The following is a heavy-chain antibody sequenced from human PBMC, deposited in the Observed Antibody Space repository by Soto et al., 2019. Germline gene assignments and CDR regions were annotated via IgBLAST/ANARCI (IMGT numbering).Heavy chain of an antibody. J-gene: IGHJ5*02. Sequence: SVKVSCKASGGTFSSYAISWVRQAPGQGLEWMGGIIPIFGTANYAQKFQGRVTITADKSTSTAYMELSSLRSEDTAVYYCARDLDYQNWFDPWGQGXLVTVYS. D-gene: IGHD3-16*01. V-gene: IGHV1-69*06. CDR2: IIPIFGTA. CDR1: GGTFSSYA. CDR3: ARDLDYQNWFDP.